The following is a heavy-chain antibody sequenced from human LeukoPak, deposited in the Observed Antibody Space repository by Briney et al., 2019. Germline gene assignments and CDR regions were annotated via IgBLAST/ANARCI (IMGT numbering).Heavy chain of an antibody. J-gene: IGHJ4*02. D-gene: IGHD5-18*01. CDR3: ARDRAYSYGPSDY. CDR2: INPNSGGT. Sequence: ASVKVSCKASEYTFTGYYMHWVRQAPGQGLERMGWINPNSGGTNYAQKFQGRVTMTRETSISTAYMELSRLRSDDTAVYYCARDRAYSYGPSDYWGQGTLVTVSS. V-gene: IGHV1-2*02. CDR1: EYTFTGYY.